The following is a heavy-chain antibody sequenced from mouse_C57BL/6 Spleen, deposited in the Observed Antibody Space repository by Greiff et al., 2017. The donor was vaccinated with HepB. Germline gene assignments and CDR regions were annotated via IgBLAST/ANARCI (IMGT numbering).Heavy chain of an antibody. CDR1: GYTFTSYG. V-gene: IGHV1-81*01. D-gene: IGHD1-1*01. J-gene: IGHJ1*03. Sequence: LKQSGAELARPGASVKLSCKASGYTFTSYGISWVKQRTGQGLEWIGEIYPRSGNTYYNEKFKGKATLTADKSSSTAYMELRSLTSEDSAVYFCARAITTVPWYFDVWGTGTTVTVSS. CDR2: IYPRSGNT. CDR3: ARAITTVPWYFDV.